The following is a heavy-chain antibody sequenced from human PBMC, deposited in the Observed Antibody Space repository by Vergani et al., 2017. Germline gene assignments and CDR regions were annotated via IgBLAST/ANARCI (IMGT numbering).Heavy chain of an antibody. Sequence: QVQLPESGPGLVKPSETLSLTCPVSGGSISSYYWSWIRQPPGKGLEWIGYIYYSGSTNYNPSLKSRVTISVDTSKNQFSLKLSYVTAADTAVYYCARDGGSYWVDAYYGMDVWGQGTTVTVSS. CDR1: GGSISSYY. J-gene: IGHJ6*02. V-gene: IGHV4-59*01. D-gene: IGHD1-26*01. CDR3: ARDGGSYWVDAYYGMDV. CDR2: IYYSGST.